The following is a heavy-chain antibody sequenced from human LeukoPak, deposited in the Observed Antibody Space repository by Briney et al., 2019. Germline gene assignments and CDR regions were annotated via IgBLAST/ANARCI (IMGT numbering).Heavy chain of an antibody. CDR1: GYSFTSHW. CDR2: IYPRDSNT. J-gene: IGHJ4*02. CDR3: ASRIKEYTGGWC. V-gene: IGHV5-51*01. Sequence: GESLKISCKGSGYGSGYSFTSHWIAWVRQMPGKGLEWMGIIYPRDSNTIYSPSFQGQVTISADKSISTAYLQWSSLKASDTAMYYCASRIKEYTGGWCWGQGTLVTVSS. D-gene: IGHD6-19*01.